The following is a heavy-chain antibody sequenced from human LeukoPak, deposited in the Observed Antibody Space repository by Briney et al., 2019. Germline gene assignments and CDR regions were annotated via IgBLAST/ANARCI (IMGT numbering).Heavy chain of an antibody. CDR1: GFTFSSYS. CDR2: ISASGDIA. V-gene: IGHV3-23*01. Sequence: QPGGSLRLSCTASGFTFSSYSINWVRQAPGKGLEWVSIISASGDIAFYADSVKGRFTISRDNSKNTLYLQMNSLRAEDTAVYYCARGRGSRDPTPFDYWGQGTLVTVSS. D-gene: IGHD1-26*01. CDR3: ARGRGSRDPTPFDY. J-gene: IGHJ4*02.